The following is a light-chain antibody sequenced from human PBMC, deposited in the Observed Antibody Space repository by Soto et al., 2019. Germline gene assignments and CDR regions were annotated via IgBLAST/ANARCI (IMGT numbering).Light chain of an antibody. CDR3: QQFYTTPS. CDR1: QRVLYSGNNKDD. V-gene: IGKV4-1*01. J-gene: IGKJ1*01. Sequence: DIVMTQSPDSLAVSLGERATINCKSSQRVLYSGNNKDDLVWYQQKPGQPLKRPISWASTRESGVPDRFRGSGSGTDFPLTISSLQAEDVAVYYCQQFYTTPSFGQGTKVEIK. CDR2: WAS.